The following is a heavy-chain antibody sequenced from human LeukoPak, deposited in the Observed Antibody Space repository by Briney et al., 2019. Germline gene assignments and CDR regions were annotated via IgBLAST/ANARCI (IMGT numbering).Heavy chain of an antibody. D-gene: IGHD1-26*01. V-gene: IGHV3-48*04. Sequence: HTGGSLRLSCAASGFTFSSYSMNWVRLAQGKGLEWVSYISSSSSTIYYADSVKGRFTISRDNAKNSLYLQMNSLRAEDTAVYYCARGRIGSYDYWGQGTLVTVSS. CDR2: ISSSSSTI. CDR1: GFTFSSYS. J-gene: IGHJ4*02. CDR3: ARGRIGSYDY.